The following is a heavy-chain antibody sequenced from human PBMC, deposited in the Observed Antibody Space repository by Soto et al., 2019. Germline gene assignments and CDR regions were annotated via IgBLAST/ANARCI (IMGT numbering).Heavy chain of an antibody. Sequence: PSETLTHTCVVSGGSLARSNWRRWLRQPPGKGLGWIEEAYHRGSTIYNPSLRSRVTISVDRSKNQFSLNLSSVTAADTAVYYCAQRSYVKESRFDYWDQGTLVTASS. CDR2: AYHRGST. V-gene: IGHV4-4*02. CDR3: AQRSYVKESRFDY. CDR1: GGSLARSNW. J-gene: IGHJ4*02. D-gene: IGHD3-16*01.